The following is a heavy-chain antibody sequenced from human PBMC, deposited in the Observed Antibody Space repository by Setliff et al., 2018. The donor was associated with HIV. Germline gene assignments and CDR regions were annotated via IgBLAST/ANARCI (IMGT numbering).Heavy chain of an antibody. Sequence: SETLSLTCTVSDASITADTFYWNWLRQPPGKGPEWIGYIHNSGTTHYNPAFESRLIISLDMSNNRFSLNLASVTAADTAVYYCARRRETIVVVIGIPNWYFDLWGRGTLVTVSS. D-gene: IGHD2-21*01. CDR1: DASITADTFY. CDR3: ARRRETIVVVIGIPNWYFDL. V-gene: IGHV4-30-4*08. CDR2: IHNSGTT. J-gene: IGHJ2*01.